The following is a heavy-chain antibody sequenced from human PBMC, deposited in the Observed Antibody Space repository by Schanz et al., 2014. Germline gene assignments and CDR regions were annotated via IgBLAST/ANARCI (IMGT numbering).Heavy chain of an antibody. CDR1: GGTFSSYS. CDR2: IIPILGIA. J-gene: IGHJ4*02. Sequence: QVQLVQSGAEVKKPGSSVKVSFKASGGTFSSYSISWVRQAPGQGLEWMGRIIPILGIANYAQKFQGRVTNTADKSTSTAYMDLSSLRPEDTAVYCWARSKYYDNSDYYNAVDYWGQGTLVTVSS. CDR3: ARSKYYDNSDYYNAVDY. D-gene: IGHD3-22*01. V-gene: IGHV1-69*02.